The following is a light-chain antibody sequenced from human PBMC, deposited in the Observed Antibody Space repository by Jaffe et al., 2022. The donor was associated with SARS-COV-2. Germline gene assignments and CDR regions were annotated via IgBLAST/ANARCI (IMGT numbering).Light chain of an antibody. CDR2: DAS. CDR1: QSVSSY. J-gene: IGKJ3*01. Sequence: EIVLTQSPATLSLSPGERATLSCRASQSVSSYLAWYQQKPGQAPRLLVYDASNRATGIPARFSGSGSGTDFTLTISSLEPEDFAVYYCQHRSNWPLTFGPGTKVDIK. CDR3: QHRSNWPLT. V-gene: IGKV3-11*01.